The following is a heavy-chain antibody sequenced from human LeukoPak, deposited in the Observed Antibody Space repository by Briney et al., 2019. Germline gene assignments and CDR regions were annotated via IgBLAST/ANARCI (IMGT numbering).Heavy chain of an antibody. CDR2: IRYDGSNK. CDR3: AKAEGRGIAVAGTIDY. Sequence: GGSLRLSCAASGFTFSSYGMHWVRQAPGKGLEWVAFIRYDGSNKYYADSVKGRFTISRDNSKNTLYLQMNSLRAEDTAVCYCAKAEGRGIAVAGTIDYWGQGTLVTVSS. CDR1: GFTFSSYG. V-gene: IGHV3-30*02. J-gene: IGHJ4*02. D-gene: IGHD6-19*01.